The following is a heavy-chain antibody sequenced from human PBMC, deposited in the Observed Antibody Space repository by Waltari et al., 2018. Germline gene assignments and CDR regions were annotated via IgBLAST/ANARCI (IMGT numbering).Heavy chain of an antibody. Sequence: EVQLVESGGVLVQPEGSLTLSCPPSGFHLTCYEMNWVLQAPGKGLEWVSYISSGGTNMFYAESVKGRFTISRDNAKNSLYLHMNSLRVEDTAVYYCARERSVTGKGNLDYWGQGTLVTVSS. J-gene: IGHJ4*02. CDR2: ISSGGTNM. V-gene: IGHV3-48*03. CDR1: GFHLTCYE. D-gene: IGHD3-10*01. CDR3: ARERSVTGKGNLDY.